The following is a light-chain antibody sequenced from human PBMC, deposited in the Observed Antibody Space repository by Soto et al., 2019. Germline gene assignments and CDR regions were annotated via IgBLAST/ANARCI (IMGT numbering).Light chain of an antibody. Sequence: DIQMTQSPSTLSASVGDRVTITSRASQSISNFLAWYQQTPGKAPKLLIYRASSLESGVPSRFSGSGSGTEFTLTISSLQPEDFATYYCQQYNGYSGTFGQGTKVEIK. V-gene: IGKV1-5*03. CDR1: QSISNF. J-gene: IGKJ1*01. CDR2: RAS. CDR3: QQYNGYSGT.